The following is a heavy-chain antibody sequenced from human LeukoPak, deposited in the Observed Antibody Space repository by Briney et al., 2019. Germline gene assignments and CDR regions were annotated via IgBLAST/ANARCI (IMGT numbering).Heavy chain of an antibody. J-gene: IGHJ4*02. CDR1: GYTFTSYA. CDR2: INAGNGNT. D-gene: IGHD1-26*01. Sequence: GASVKVSCKASGYTFTSYAMHWVRQAPGQRLEWMGWINAGNGNTKYSQKFQGRVTITRDTSASTAYMELRSLRSDDTAVYYCARDGGGWELLRCDYFDYWGQGTLVTVSS. V-gene: IGHV1-3*01. CDR3: ARDGGGWELLRCDYFDY.